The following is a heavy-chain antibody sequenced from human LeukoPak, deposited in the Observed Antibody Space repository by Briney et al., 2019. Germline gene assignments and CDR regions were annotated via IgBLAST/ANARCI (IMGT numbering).Heavy chain of an antibody. CDR3: ARAVSGRFDY. CDR2: IYYSGST. D-gene: IGHD6-19*01. Sequence: SETLSLTCTVSGGSMCPYHWGWIRQPPGKGLEWTGYIYYSGSTNYNPSLNSRVTISVDTSKNQFSLRLSSVTAADTAIYYCARAVSGRFDYWGQGTLVTVSS. CDR1: GGSMCPYH. V-gene: IGHV4-59*08. J-gene: IGHJ4*02.